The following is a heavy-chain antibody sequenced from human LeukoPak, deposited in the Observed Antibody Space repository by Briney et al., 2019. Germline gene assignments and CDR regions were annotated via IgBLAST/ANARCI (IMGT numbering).Heavy chain of an antibody. CDR2: IYYSGNT. D-gene: IGHD3-22*01. CDR3: VRTYYYDSSGYYQIDY. CDR1: GGSFSRGGYY. J-gene: IGHJ4*02. V-gene: IGHV4-31*03. Sequence: SETLSLTCNVSGGSFSRGGYYWTWIRQHPGKGLEWIGYIYYSGNTYYNPSLKSRVTISVDTSKNQFSLNVSSVTAADTAVYYCVRTYYYDSSGYYQIDYWGQGTLVTVSS.